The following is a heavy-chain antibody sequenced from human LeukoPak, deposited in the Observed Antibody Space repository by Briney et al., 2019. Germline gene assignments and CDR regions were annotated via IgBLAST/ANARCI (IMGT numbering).Heavy chain of an antibody. Sequence: GASVKVSCKASGGTFSSYAISWVRQAPGQGLEWMGWISAYNGNTNYAQKLQGRVTMTTDTSTSTAYMELRSLRSDDTAVYYCARVLEQQPDSYGMDVWGQGTTVTVSS. V-gene: IGHV1-18*01. CDR1: GGTFSSYA. CDR3: ARVLEQQPDSYGMDV. CDR2: ISAYNGNT. J-gene: IGHJ6*02. D-gene: IGHD6-13*01.